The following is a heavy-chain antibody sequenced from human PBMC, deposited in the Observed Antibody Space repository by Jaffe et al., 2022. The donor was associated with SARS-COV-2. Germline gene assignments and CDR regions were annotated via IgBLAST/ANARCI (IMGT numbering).Heavy chain of an antibody. D-gene: IGHD2-2*01. V-gene: IGHV3-74*01. Sequence: EVQLVESGGGLVQPGGSLRLSCAASGFTFSSYWMHWVRQAPGKGLVWVSRINSDGSSTSYADSVKGRFTISRDNAKNTLYLQMNSLRAEDTAVYYCARGYCSSTSCRRGGYMDVWGKGTTVTVSS. CDR2: INSDGSST. CDR1: GFTFSSYW. CDR3: ARGYCSSTSCRRGGYMDV. J-gene: IGHJ6*03.